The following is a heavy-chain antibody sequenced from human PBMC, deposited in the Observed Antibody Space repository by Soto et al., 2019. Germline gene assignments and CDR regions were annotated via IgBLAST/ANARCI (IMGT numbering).Heavy chain of an antibody. V-gene: IGHV1-69*01. CDR3: ARGGELAVRGAGAFDI. Sequence: QVQLVQSGAEVKKPGSSVKVSCKASGGTFSSYAISWVRQAPGQGLEWMGGIIPIFGTTNYAQKFQGRVTITADESTSTAYMELSSLRSEDTAVYYCARGGELAVRGAGAFDIWGQGTMVTVSS. J-gene: IGHJ3*02. CDR1: GGTFSSYA. CDR2: IIPIFGTT. D-gene: IGHD3-10*01.